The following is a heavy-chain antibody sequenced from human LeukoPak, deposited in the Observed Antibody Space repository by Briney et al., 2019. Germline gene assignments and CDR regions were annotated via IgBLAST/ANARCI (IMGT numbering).Heavy chain of an antibody. Sequence: SETLSLTCTVSGGSISSYYWSWIRQPPGKGLEWIWYIYYSGSTNYNPSLKSRVTMSVDTSKNQFSLNLSSVTAADTAVYYCARSFGDYWYWGQGTLVTVSS. V-gene: IGHV4-59*01. J-gene: IGHJ4*02. CDR2: IYYSGST. D-gene: IGHD3-16*01. CDR3: ARSFGDYWY. CDR1: GGSISSYY.